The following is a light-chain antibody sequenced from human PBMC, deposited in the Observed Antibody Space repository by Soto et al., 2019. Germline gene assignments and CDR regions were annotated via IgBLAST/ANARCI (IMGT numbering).Light chain of an antibody. Sequence: DIQMTQSPSSLSASVGDRVTITCRASQSISSYLTWYQQKPGKAPKLLIYAASSLQSGVPSRFSGSGSGTGFTLTISSLQPEDFATYYGQQSYSTPPEFTFGQGTKVEIK. CDR1: QSISSY. J-gene: IGKJ1*01. V-gene: IGKV1-39*01. CDR3: QQSYSTPPEFT. CDR2: AAS.